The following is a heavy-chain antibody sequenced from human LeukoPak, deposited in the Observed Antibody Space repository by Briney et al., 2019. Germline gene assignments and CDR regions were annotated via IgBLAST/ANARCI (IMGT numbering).Heavy chain of an antibody. D-gene: IGHD5-12*01. Sequence: SETLSLTCTVSGGSISSSSYYWGWIRQLPGKGLEWIGSIYYSGSTYYNPSLKSRVTISVDTSKNQFSLKLSSVTAADTAVYYCARLGYSGYDPGIDYWGQGTLVTVSS. CDR1: GGSISSSSYY. J-gene: IGHJ4*02. CDR2: IYYSGST. V-gene: IGHV4-39*01. CDR3: ARLGYSGYDPGIDY.